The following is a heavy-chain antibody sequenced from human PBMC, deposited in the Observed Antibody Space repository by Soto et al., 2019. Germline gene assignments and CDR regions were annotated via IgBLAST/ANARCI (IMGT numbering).Heavy chain of an antibody. D-gene: IGHD3-22*01. CDR1: GGSISSYY. CDR2: IYYSGST. CDR3: ARDADRGYDSSGYYYGWYFDL. Sequence: QVQLQESGPGLVKPSETLSLTCTVSGGSISSYYWSWIRQPPGKGLEWIGYIYYSGSTNYNPSLKSRVTISVDTSKNQFSLKLSSVTAADTAVYYCARDADRGYDSSGYYYGWYFDLWGRGTLVTVSS. V-gene: IGHV4-59*01. J-gene: IGHJ2*01.